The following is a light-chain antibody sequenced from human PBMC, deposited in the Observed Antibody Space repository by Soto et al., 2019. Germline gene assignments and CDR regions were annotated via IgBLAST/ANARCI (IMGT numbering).Light chain of an antibody. Sequence: DIQMTQSPSTLSASVGDRVTITCRASQSMNDWLAWFQQKPGKAPKVLIYDASSLQSGVPSRFSGSGSGTEFPLTIDGLQPDDVATYYCLRYNAFSQTFGQGTKVEL. CDR3: LRYNAFSQT. CDR1: QSMNDW. J-gene: IGKJ1*01. CDR2: DAS. V-gene: IGKV1-5*01.